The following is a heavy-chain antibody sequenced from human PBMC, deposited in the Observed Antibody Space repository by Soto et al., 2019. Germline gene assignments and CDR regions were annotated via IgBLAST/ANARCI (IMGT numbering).Heavy chain of an antibody. CDR2: IFSNDEK. CDR3: ARIGSSSSWYRVYYYGMDV. V-gene: IGHV2-26*01. Sequence: QVTLKESGPVLVKPTETLTLTCTVSGFSLSNARMGVSWIRQPPGKALEWLAHIFSNDEKSYSTSLKSRLTIAKDTSKSQVVLTMTNMDPVDTATYYCARIGSSSSWYRVYYYGMDVWGQGTTVTVSS. CDR1: GFSLSNARMG. J-gene: IGHJ6*02. D-gene: IGHD6-13*01.